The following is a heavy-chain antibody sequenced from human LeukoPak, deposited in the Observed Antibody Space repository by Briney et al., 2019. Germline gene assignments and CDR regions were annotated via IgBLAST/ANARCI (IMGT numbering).Heavy chain of an antibody. CDR2: INPHSGAT. Sequence: ASVTVSFKSSVYGFSDVYFNWVRQAPGQGLEWMGWINPHSGATNYAQSFQGRVSMDASFDTAYIELSRLTSDDTAVYYCATSSSVTHTRDPWGQGTLVTVSS. J-gene: IGHJ5*02. CDR3: ATSSSVTHTRDP. CDR1: VYGFSDVY. D-gene: IGHD5/OR15-5a*01. V-gene: IGHV1-2*02.